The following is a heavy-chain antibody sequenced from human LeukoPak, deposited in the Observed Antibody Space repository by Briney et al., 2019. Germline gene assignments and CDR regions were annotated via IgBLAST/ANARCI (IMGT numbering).Heavy chain of an antibody. D-gene: IGHD2-2*02. CDR2: IIPIFGTA. CDR1: GGTFSSYA. J-gene: IGHJ4*02. Sequence: SVKVSCKASGGTFSSYAISWVRQAPGQGLEWMGRIIPIFGTANYAQKFQGRVSITTDESTSTAYMELSSLRSEDTAVYYCARRDGYCSSTSCYMSSESFDYWGQGTLVTVSS. V-gene: IGHV1-69*05. CDR3: ARRDGYCSSTSCYMSSESFDY.